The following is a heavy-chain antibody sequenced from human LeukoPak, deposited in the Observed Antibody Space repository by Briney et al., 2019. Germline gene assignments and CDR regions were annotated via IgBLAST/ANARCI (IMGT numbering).Heavy chain of an antibody. D-gene: IGHD3-22*01. V-gene: IGHV4-39*07. CDR2: IYYSGST. CDR1: GGSISSSSYY. CDR3: ARDRYYDSSGYYDY. Sequence: SEALSLTCTVSGGSISSSSYYWGWIRQPPGKGLEWIGSIYYSGSTYYNPSLKSRVTISVDTSKNQFSLKLSSVTAADTAVYYCARDRYYDSSGYYDYWGQGTLVTVSS. J-gene: IGHJ4*02.